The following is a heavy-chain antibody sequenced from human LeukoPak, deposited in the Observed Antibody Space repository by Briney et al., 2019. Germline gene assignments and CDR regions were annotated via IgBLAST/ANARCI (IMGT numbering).Heavy chain of an antibody. Sequence: SETLSLTCAVYGGSFSGYYWSWIRQPPGKGLEWIGEINHSGSTNYNPSLKSRVTISVDTSKNQFSLKLSSVTAADTAVYYCATFKYGSAWYFDYWGQGTLVTVSS. V-gene: IGHV4-34*01. J-gene: IGHJ4*02. CDR1: GGSFSGYY. CDR3: ATFKYGSAWYFDY. D-gene: IGHD6-19*01. CDR2: INHSGST.